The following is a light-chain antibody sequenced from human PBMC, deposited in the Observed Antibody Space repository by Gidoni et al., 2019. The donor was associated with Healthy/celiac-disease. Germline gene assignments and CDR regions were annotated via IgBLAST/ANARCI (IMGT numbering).Light chain of an antibody. J-gene: IGKJ4*01. V-gene: IGKV4-1*01. CDR2: WAS. Sequence: DIVVTQSPDSLAVSMGARATINCKSSQIVLYSSHNKNYLAWYQQKPGQPPKLLIYWASTRECGVPDRFSGSGSGTDFTLPTSSLQAEDVSVYYCQQYYSTPALTFGGGTKVEIK. CDR1: QIVLYSSHNKNY. CDR3: QQYYSTPALT.